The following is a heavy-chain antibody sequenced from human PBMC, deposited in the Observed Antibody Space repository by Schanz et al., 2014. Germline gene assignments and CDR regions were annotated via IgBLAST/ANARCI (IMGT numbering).Heavy chain of an antibody. D-gene: IGHD6-25*01. CDR1: GGSISSGTYY. CDR3: AREPLSGYNWFDP. J-gene: IGHJ5*02. Sequence: QVQLQESGPGLVKPSQTLSLTCIVSGGSISSGTYYWSWLRQPAGKGLEWIGRIYTSGSTNYNPSRKSRVPISLDTSKNQFSLKLSSVTAADTAVYYCAREPLSGYNWFDPWGQGSLVTVSS. V-gene: IGHV4-61*02. CDR2: IYTSGST.